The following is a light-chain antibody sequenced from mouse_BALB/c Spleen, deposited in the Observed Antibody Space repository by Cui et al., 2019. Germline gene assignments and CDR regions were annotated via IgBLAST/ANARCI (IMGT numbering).Light chain of an antibody. CDR3: QQWSSNPLT. J-gene: IGKJ2*01. CDR1: SSVSY. Sequence: QVVLTKSPARMPASPWEKVTMTCSASSSVSYMYWYQQKPRSSPKPWIYLTSNLASGVPARFSGSGSGTSYSLTISSMEAEDAATYYCQQWSSNPLTFGGGTKLEIK. CDR2: LTS. V-gene: IGKV4-68*01.